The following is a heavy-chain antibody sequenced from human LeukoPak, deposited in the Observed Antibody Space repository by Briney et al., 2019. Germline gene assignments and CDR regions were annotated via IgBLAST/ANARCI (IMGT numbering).Heavy chain of an antibody. V-gene: IGHV3-30-3*01. Sequence: PGGSLRLSCAASGFTFSSYAMHWVRQAPGKGLEWVAVISYDGSNKYYADSVKGRFTISRDNAKNSLYLQMNSLRAEDTAVYYCAREAAAGTHPYFDYWGQGTLVTVSS. CDR1: GFTFSSYA. D-gene: IGHD6-13*01. J-gene: IGHJ4*02. CDR3: AREAAAGTHPYFDY. CDR2: ISYDGSNK.